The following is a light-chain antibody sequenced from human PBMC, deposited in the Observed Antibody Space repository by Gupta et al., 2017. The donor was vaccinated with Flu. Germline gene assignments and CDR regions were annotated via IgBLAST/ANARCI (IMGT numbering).Light chain of an antibody. CDR1: QSVSSY. CDR2: DAS. CDR3: QQRSNGHPYMYT. Sequence: EIVLTQSPATLSLSPGERATLSCRASQSVSSYLAWYQKKPGQAPRLLIYDASNRATGSPDRFSGSGYGKDFTLTISSLEPEECAVYYCQQRSNGHPYMYTFGQGTKMEIK. V-gene: IGKV3-11*01. J-gene: IGKJ2*01.